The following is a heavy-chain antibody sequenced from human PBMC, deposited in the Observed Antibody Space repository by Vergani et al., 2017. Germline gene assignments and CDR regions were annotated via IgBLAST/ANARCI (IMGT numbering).Heavy chain of an antibody. Sequence: EVQLVESGGGLVQPGGSLRLSCAASGFTVSSNYMSWVRQAPGKGLEWVSVIYSGVSTYYADSVKGRFTISRDNSKSTLYLQMNSLRAEDTAVYYCASGGYYSGSYFDYWGQGTLVTVSS. D-gene: IGHD3-3*01. CDR3: ASGGYYSGSYFDY. CDR2: IYSGVST. V-gene: IGHV3-66*02. CDR1: GFTVSSNY. J-gene: IGHJ4*02.